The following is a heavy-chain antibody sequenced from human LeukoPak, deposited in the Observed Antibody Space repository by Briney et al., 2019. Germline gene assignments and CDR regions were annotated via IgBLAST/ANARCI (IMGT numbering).Heavy chain of an antibody. CDR1: GITFSSYG. CDR3: ARERSDKPFDY. D-gene: IGHD3-3*01. CDR2: IWYDGSNK. V-gene: IGHV3-33*01. Sequence: GGSLRLSCAASGITFSSYGMHWVRQAPGKGLEWVAVIWYDGSNKYYADSVKGRFTISRDNSKNTLYLQMNSLRAEDTAVYYCARERSDKPFDYWGQGTLVTVSS. J-gene: IGHJ4*02.